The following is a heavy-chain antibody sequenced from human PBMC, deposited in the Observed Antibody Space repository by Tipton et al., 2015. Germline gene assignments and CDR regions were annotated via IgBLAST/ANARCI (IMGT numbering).Heavy chain of an antibody. D-gene: IGHD3-10*01. CDR1: GGSIDSYY. V-gene: IGHV4-59*01. CDR2: IYYSGST. J-gene: IGHJ6*02. Sequence: TLSLTCSVSGGSIDSYYWSWSRQPPGKGLDWIGYIYYSGSTNNNPSLKSRVSISVDTSKSQFFLKLNSVTAAGTAVYYCEGFRYYGSGTRRVYFLGLDVWGQGTPVPVSS. CDR3: EGFRYYGSGTRRVYFLGLDV.